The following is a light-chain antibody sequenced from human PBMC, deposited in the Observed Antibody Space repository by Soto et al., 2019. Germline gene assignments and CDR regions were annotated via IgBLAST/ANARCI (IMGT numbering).Light chain of an antibody. Sequence: QSVLTQPASVSGSLGQSITISCTGTSSTVGGFNVVSWYQQHPGKAPKVIIYEGIKRPSGVSNRFSGSNSGSTASLIISGLQAEDEADYYCCSYVGATTYVFGTGTKVTVL. V-gene: IGLV2-23*01. CDR1: SSTVGGFNV. J-gene: IGLJ1*01. CDR2: EGI. CDR3: CSYVGATTYV.